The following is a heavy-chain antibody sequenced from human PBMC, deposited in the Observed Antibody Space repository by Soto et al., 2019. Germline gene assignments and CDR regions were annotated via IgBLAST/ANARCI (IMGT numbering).Heavy chain of an antibody. CDR2: ISPYNGNT. CDR1: GFTFNTYF. CDR3: ARDTSNSFDY. V-gene: IGHV1-18*01. D-gene: IGHD2-2*01. Sequence: HVQLLQSGGELKKPGASVKVSWNTSGFTFNTYFISWVRQAPGQGLEWMGWISPYNGNTKYGEKFQGRVTMTTDTITRTAYMELRNLRIDDTAVYYCARDTSNSFDYWGQGTLVTVSS. J-gene: IGHJ4*02.